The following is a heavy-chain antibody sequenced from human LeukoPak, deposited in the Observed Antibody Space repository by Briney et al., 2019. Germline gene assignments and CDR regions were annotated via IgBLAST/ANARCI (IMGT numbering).Heavy chain of an antibody. CDR2: ISGSGGST. Sequence: GGSLRLSCAAFGFTFDDYAMHWVRHAPGKGLEWVSAISGSGGSTYYADSVKGRFTISRDNSKNTLYLQMNSLRAEDTAVYYCAKSPNYYDSSGIFDYWGQGTLVTVSS. CDR1: GFTFDDYA. D-gene: IGHD3-22*01. J-gene: IGHJ4*02. V-gene: IGHV3-23*01. CDR3: AKSPNYYDSSGIFDY.